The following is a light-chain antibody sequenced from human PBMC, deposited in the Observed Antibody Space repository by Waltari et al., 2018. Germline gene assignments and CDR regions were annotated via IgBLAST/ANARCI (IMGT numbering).Light chain of an antibody. Sequence: DIRRTQSPSTLSAFAGVIAIISCRASQSISKWLAWYQQKPGKAPKLLLYEASTLQSGVPSRFSGTGSGTDFTLTISSLQPDDFATYYCQQYNSYSLLTFGGGTKVEIK. CDR3: QQYNSYSLLT. J-gene: IGKJ4*01. V-gene: IGKV1-5*03. CDR2: EAS. CDR1: QSISKW.